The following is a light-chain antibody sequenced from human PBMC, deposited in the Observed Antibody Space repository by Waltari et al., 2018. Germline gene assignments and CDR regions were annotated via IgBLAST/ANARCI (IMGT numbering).Light chain of an antibody. V-gene: IGKV1-9*01. CDR1: QGISSY. J-gene: IGKJ4*01. CDR2: DAS. Sequence: IQLTQSPSSLSASVGDRVTITCRASQGISSYLAWDQQKPGKAPNLLIYDASTLQSGVPSRFSGSGSGTDFTLTISSLQPEDVATYYCQQLINYPRVTFGGGTKVEIK. CDR3: QQLINYPRVT.